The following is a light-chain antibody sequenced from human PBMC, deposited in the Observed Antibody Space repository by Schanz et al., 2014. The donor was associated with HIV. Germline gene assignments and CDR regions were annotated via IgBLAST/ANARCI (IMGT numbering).Light chain of an antibody. CDR2: DVS. Sequence: QSALTQPASVSGSPGQSITISCTGTSSDIGTYNLVSWYQQHPGKAPKLMIYDVSYRPSGVSNRFSGSKSGNTASLTISGLQAEDEADYYCCSYAGSYTWVFGGGTKLTVL. V-gene: IGLV2-23*02. J-gene: IGLJ3*02. CDR3: CSYAGSYTWV. CDR1: SSDIGTYNL.